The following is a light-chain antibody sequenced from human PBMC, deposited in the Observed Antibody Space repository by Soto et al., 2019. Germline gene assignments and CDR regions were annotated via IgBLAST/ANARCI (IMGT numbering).Light chain of an antibody. CDR3: SSYTNERTVV. CDR1: SSDIGRYDF. CDR2: DVR. V-gene: IGLV2-14*03. Sequence: QSVLTQPASMSGSPGQSITISCTGTSSDIGRYDFVSWYQQHPGNAPRLMICDVRHRPSGISDRFSGSKSGNTASLTISGLQTDDEADYYRSSYTNERTVVFGGGTQLTVL. J-gene: IGLJ2*01.